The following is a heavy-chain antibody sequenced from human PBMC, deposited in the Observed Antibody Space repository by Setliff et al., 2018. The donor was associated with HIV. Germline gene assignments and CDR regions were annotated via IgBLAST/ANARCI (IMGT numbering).Heavy chain of an antibody. J-gene: IGHJ4*02. Sequence: GGSLRLSCAASGFTFSSYEMNWVRQAPGKGLEWLSYISSSGSTIYYVDSVKGRFTISRDGARNSLYLQMNSLRDEDTAVYYCARGRGESRTNYFDYWGQGTLVTVSS. CDR1: GFTFSSYE. CDR3: ARGRGESRTNYFDY. V-gene: IGHV3-48*03. CDR2: ISSSGSTI.